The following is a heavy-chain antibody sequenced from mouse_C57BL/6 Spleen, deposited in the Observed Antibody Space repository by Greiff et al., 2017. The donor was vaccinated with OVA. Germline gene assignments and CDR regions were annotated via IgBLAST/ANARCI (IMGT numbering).Heavy chain of an antibody. CDR2: INPSNGGT. Sequence: VQLQQPGTELVKPGASVKLSCKASGYTFTSYWMHWVKQRPGQGLEWIGNINPSNGGTNYNEKFKSKATLTVDKPSSTAYMQLSSLTSEDSAVYYCARGNSSGSSWFAYWGQGTLVTVSA. CDR3: ARGNSSGSSWFAY. J-gene: IGHJ3*01. V-gene: IGHV1-53*01. CDR1: GYTFTSYW. D-gene: IGHD3-2*02.